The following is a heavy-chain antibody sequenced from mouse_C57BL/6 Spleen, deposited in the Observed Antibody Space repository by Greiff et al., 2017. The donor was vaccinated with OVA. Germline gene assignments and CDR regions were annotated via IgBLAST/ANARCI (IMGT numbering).Heavy chain of an antibody. V-gene: IGHV14-2*01. D-gene: IGHD2-4*01. CDR1: GFNIKDYY. CDR3: ARSSYYDYDGGYYAMDY. J-gene: IGHJ4*01. Sequence: EVKVVESGAELVKPGASVKLSCTASGFNIKDYYMHWVKQRTEQGLEWIGRIDPEDGETKYAPKFQGKATITADTSSNTAYLQLSSLTSEDTAVYYCARSSYYDYDGGYYAMDYWGQGTSVTVSS. CDR2: IDPEDGET.